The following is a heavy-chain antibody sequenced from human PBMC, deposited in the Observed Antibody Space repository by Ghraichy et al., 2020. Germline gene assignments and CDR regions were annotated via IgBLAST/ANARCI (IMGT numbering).Heavy chain of an antibody. CDR1: GGSISSYY. CDR2: IYTSGST. D-gene: IGHD4-17*01. Sequence: SETLSLTCTVSGGSISSYYWSWIRQPAGKGLEWIGRIYTSGSTNYNPSLKSRVTMSVDTSKNQFSLKLSSVTAADTAVYYCARDLTTVTTYYYYGMDVWGQGTTVTVSS. V-gene: IGHV4-4*07. CDR3: ARDLTTVTTYYYYGMDV. J-gene: IGHJ6*02.